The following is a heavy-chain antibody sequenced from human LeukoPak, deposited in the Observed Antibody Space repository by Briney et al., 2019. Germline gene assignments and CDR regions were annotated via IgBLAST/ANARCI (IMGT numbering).Heavy chain of an antibody. V-gene: IGHV4-38-2*02. CDR1: GYSITNGYY. Sequence: SETLSLTCNVSGYSITNGYYWGWIRQPPGKGLEWIGSIYHSGSTYYNPSLKSRVTISVATSKNQFSLKLNSVTAADTAVYYCARTEESGYSYGYFGYYYYMDVWGKGTTVTVSS. CDR3: ARTEESGYSYGYFGYYYYMDV. J-gene: IGHJ6*03. D-gene: IGHD5-18*01. CDR2: IYHSGST.